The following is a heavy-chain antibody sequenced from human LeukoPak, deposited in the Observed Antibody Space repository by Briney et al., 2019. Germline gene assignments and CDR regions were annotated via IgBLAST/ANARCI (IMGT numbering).Heavy chain of an antibody. CDR2: ISGGGETT. CDR1: GFAFSIHA. V-gene: IGHV3-23*01. CDR3: AKDRIGFYQPYDY. J-gene: IGHJ4*02. Sequence: GGSLRLSCAASGFAFSIHAMSWVRQAPGKGLEWVSAISGGGETTWYADSVKGRFIMSRDNSRNMLHLQMNSLRAEDTAVYYCAKDRIGFYQPYDYWGQGTLVTVSS. D-gene: IGHD2-2*01.